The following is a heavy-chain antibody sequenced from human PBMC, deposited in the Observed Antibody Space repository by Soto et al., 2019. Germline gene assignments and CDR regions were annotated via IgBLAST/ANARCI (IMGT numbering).Heavy chain of an antibody. J-gene: IGHJ5*02. CDR2: IRSKAYGGTT. CDR3: TRDISIDILTGYPSYWFDP. D-gene: IGHD3-9*01. Sequence: GGSLRLSCTASGFTFGDYAMSWFRQAPGKGLEWVGFIRSKAYGGTTEYAASVKGRFTISRDDSKSIAYLQMNSLKTEDTAVYYCTRDISIDILTGYPSYWFDPWGQGTLVTVPS. CDR1: GFTFGDYA. V-gene: IGHV3-49*03.